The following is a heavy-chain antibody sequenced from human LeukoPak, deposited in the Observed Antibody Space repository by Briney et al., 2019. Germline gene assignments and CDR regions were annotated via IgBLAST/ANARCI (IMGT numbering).Heavy chain of an antibody. D-gene: IGHD6-19*01. J-gene: IGHJ4*02. V-gene: IGHV3-23*01. Sequence: PGGSLRLSCVASGFTFSAYSMNWVRQAPGKGLEWVSAISGSGADTYYTDSVRGRFTISRDNSKNTLYLQMNSLTAEDTAVYYCAKDFSRALSSGWRFDYWGQGTLATVSS. CDR2: ISGSGADT. CDR1: GFTFSAYS. CDR3: AKDFSRALSSGWRFDY.